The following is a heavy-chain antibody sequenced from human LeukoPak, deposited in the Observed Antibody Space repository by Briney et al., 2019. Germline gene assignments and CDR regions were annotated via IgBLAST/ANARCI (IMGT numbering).Heavy chain of an antibody. CDR2: IKKDGSEK. V-gene: IGHV3-7*01. J-gene: IGHJ4*02. CDR3: ARRDHGDYGEEY. Sequence: GGSLRLSCAASGFTFSSHRMSWVRQAPGKGLEWVANIKKDGSEKYYVDSVKGRFTISRDNAKTSLYLQMNSLRAEDTAVYYCARRDHGDYGEEYWGQGTLVTVSS. CDR1: GFTFSSHR. D-gene: IGHD4-17*01.